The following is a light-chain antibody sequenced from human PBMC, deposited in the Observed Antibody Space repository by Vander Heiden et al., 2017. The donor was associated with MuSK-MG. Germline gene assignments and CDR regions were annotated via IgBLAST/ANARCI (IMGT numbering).Light chain of an antibody. Sequence: DIQMTQSPSSLSASVGDRVTITCQASQDISNYLNWYQQKPGKAPKVLIYGASTLETGVLSRFSGSGSGTDFTLTISSLQPEDIATYYCQQDDNLPLTFGQGTRLEI. CDR1: QDISNY. V-gene: IGKV1-33*01. CDR3: QQDDNLPLT. J-gene: IGKJ5*01. CDR2: GAS.